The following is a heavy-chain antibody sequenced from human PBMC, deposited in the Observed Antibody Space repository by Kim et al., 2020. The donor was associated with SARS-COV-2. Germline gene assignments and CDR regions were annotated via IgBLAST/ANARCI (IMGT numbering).Heavy chain of an antibody. CDR2: IYYSGST. CDR3: ARDLRVAVKRYPGPYYYGMDV. J-gene: IGHJ6*02. V-gene: IGHV4-59*01. D-gene: IGHD3-9*01. Sequence: SETLSLTCTVSGGSISSYYWSWIRQPPGKGLEWIGYIYYSGSTNYNPSLKSRVTISVDTSKNQFSLKLSSVTAADTAVYYCARDLRVAVKRYPGPYYYGMDVWGQGTTVTVSS. CDR1: GGSISSYY.